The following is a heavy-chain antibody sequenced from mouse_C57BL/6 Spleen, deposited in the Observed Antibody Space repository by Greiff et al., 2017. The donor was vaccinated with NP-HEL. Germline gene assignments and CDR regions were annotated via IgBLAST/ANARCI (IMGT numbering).Heavy chain of an antibody. CDR1: GFTFSDAW. Sequence: EVKLVESGGGLVQPGGSMKLSCAASGFTFSDAWMDWVRQSPEKGLEWVAEIRNKANNHATYYAESVKGRFTISRDDSKSSVYLQMNSLRAEDTGIYCCTRRFTVYYFDYWGKGTTLTVSS. J-gene: IGHJ2*01. CDR3: TRRFTVYYFDY. CDR2: IRNKANNHAT. V-gene: IGHV6-6*01.